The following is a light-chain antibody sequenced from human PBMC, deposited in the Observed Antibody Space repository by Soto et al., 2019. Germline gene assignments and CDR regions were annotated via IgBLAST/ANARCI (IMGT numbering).Light chain of an antibody. Sequence: QSALTQPRSVSGSPGQSVTISCTGTSSDVGGYNYVSWYQQHPGKAPKLMIYDVTMRPSGVPDRFSGSKSVNTASLTISGLQAEDEADYYCSSYTSSSTPRVFGTGTKVTVL. CDR2: DVT. CDR1: SSDVGGYNY. J-gene: IGLJ1*01. V-gene: IGLV2-11*01. CDR3: SSYTSSSTPRV.